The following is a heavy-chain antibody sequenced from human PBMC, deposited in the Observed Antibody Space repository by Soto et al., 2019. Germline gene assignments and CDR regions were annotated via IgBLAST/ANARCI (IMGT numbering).Heavy chain of an antibody. D-gene: IGHD6-13*01. CDR3: ASLVAAAGTEDAFDI. V-gene: IGHV5-51*01. CDR1: GYSFTSYW. Sequence: PGESRKISCKGSGYSFTSYWIGWVRQMPGKGLEWMGIIYPGDSDTRYSPSFQGQVTISADKSISTAYLQWSSLKASDTAMYYCASLVAAAGTEDAFDIWGQGTMVTVSS. J-gene: IGHJ3*02. CDR2: IYPGDSDT.